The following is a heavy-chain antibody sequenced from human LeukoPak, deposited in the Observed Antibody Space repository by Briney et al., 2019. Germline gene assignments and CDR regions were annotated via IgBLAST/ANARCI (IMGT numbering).Heavy chain of an antibody. Sequence: GRSLRPSCAASGFNFDAYAMHWVRQAPGNCLQWISLISVDGGSTYYADSVKGRFTISRDNSRNYLYLQMNSLTTEDTAFYYCAKDKAGTIVWYGRWAIGLFDYWGQGTLLTVSS. CDR2: ISVDGGST. V-gene: IGHV3-43*02. D-gene: IGHD6-13*01. CDR1: GFNFDAYA. CDR3: AKDKAGTIVWYGRWAIGLFDY. J-gene: IGHJ4*02.